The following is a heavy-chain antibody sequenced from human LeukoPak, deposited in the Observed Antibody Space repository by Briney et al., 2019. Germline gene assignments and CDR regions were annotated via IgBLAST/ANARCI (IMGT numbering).Heavy chain of an antibody. J-gene: IGHJ4*02. CDR2: IYYSGST. CDR3: AKGGGRHDY. Sequence: PSETLSLTCAVSGGSILTTNWWSWVRQPPGKGLEWIGYIYYSGSTNYNPSLKSRVTISVDTSKNQFSLKLSSVTAADTAVYYCAKGGGRHDYWGQGTLVTVSS. D-gene: IGHD3-16*01. V-gene: IGHV4-4*02. CDR1: GGSILTTNW.